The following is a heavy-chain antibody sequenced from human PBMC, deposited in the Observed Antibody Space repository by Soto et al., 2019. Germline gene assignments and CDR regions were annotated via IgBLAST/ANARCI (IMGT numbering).Heavy chain of an antibody. Sequence: QVQLQQWGAGLLKPSETLSLTCAVYGGSFSGYYWSWIRQPPGKGLEWIGEINHSGSTNYNPSLKSRVTISVDTSKNQFSLKLSSVTAADTAVYYCALAVAEAYYYYYGMDVWGQGTTVTVSS. CDR2: INHSGST. D-gene: IGHD6-19*01. CDR1: GGSFSGYY. CDR3: ALAVAEAYYYYYGMDV. V-gene: IGHV4-34*01. J-gene: IGHJ6*02.